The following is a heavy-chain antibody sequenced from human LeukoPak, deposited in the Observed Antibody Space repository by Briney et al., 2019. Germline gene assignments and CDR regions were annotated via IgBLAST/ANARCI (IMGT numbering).Heavy chain of an antibody. CDR2: ITPKNGGT. D-gene: IGHD5-18*01. CDR1: GYIITGYY. CDR3: ARDPGYSYGYAFDI. V-gene: IGHV1-2*02. Sequence: ASVKVSCKASGYIITGYYMHWVRQAPGQGLEWMGWITPKNGGTNYAQKFQGRVTMTRDTSISTAYMELSRLRSDDTAVYYCARDPGYSYGYAFDIWGQGTMVTVSS. J-gene: IGHJ3*02.